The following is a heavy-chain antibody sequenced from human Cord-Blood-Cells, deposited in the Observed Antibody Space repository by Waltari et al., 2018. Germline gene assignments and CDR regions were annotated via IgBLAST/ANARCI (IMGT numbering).Heavy chain of an antibody. D-gene: IGHD2-21*02. CDR3: ARALKTYCGGDCYPYNWFDP. V-gene: IGHV1-69*04. J-gene: IGHJ5*02. CDR2: IIPILGIA. Sequence: QVQLVQSGAEVKKPGSSVKVSCKASGGTFSSYAISWLRQAPGHGLEWMGGIIPILGIANYAQKFQGRVTITADESTSTAYMELSSLRSEDTAVYYCARALKTYCGGDCYPYNWFDPWGQGTLVTVSS. CDR1: GGTFSSYA.